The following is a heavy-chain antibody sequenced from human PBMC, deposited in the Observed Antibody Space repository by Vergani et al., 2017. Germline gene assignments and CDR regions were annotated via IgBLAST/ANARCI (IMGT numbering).Heavy chain of an antibody. D-gene: IGHD6-13*01. CDR3: ASKPTGTTWYSVKYYFDF. Sequence: QVQLQESGPGLVKPSQTLSLTCSVSGGSISRNDYYWTWIRQPPGKGLEWLGYIYYSGSTYYNPSLKSRRTMSVDTSKNQFSLELRSVTASDTAMYYCASKPTGTTWYSVKYYFDFWGQGTLVAVSS. CDR2: IYYSGST. J-gene: IGHJ4*02. CDR1: GGSISRNDYY. V-gene: IGHV4-30-4*08.